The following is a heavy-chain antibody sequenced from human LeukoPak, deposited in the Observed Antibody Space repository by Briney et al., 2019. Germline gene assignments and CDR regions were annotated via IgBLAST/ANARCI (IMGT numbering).Heavy chain of an antibody. CDR1: GGTFSSYA. CDR2: IIPIFGTA. D-gene: IGHD4-23*01. CDR3: ATSQDYDGNHPALSPFDY. Sequence: SVKVSCKASGGTFSSYAISWVRQAPGQGLEWMGGIIPIFGTANYAQKFQGRVTITADESTSTAYMELSSLRSEDTAVYYCATSQDYDGNHPALSPFDYWGQGTLVTVSS. J-gene: IGHJ4*02. V-gene: IGHV1-69*01.